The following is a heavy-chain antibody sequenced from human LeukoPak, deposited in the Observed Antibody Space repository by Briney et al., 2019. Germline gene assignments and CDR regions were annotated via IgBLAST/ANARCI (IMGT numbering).Heavy chain of an antibody. J-gene: IGHJ4*02. CDR2: SRNKANGYTT. D-gene: IGHD3-22*01. CDR3: ARGDSSGYSNY. Sequence: GGSLRLSCAASGFTLSDHYMDWVRQAPGKGLEWVGRSRNKANGYTTEYAASVTGRFTIARDDSENSLYLQMNSLKTEDTAVYYCARGDSSGYSNYWGQGTLVTVSS. CDR1: GFTLSDHY. V-gene: IGHV3-72*01.